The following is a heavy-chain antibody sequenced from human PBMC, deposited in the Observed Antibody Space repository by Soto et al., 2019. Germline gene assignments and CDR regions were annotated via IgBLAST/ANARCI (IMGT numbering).Heavy chain of an antibody. CDR2: INSGGSRT. J-gene: IGHJ4*02. CDR1: GFTFSDHW. D-gene: IGHD2-21*02. V-gene: IGHV3-74*01. CDR3: ARGNCSGDTCFFGGTH. Sequence: HHGGSLRLSCVASGFTFSDHWMHWVCQAPGKGLVWVSRINSGGSRTNYADSVKGRFTISRDNAKNTLYLEMNSLSLEDTAVYYCARGNCSGDTCFFGGTHWGRGTLVTVSS.